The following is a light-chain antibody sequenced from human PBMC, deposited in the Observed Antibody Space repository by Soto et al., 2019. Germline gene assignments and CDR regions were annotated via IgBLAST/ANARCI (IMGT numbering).Light chain of an antibody. J-gene: IGLJ2*01. CDR1: SSDVGGYNY. CDR2: EVS. Sequence: QSALTQPPSASGSPGQSVTISCTGTSSDVGGYNYVSWYQQHPGKVPKLMIYEVSKRPSGVPDRFSGSKSGNTASLTVSGLQSEDEADYYCISYAGSNNFVFGGWTKLTVL. CDR3: ISYAGSNNFV. V-gene: IGLV2-8*01.